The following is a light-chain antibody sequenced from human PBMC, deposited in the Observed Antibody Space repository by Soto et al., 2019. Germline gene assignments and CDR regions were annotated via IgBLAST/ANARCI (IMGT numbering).Light chain of an antibody. CDR1: SSDVGSY. Sequence: QSALTQPASVSGSPGQSITISCTGTSSDVGSYVSWYQQHPGKAPKLIIYDVSNRPSGLSNRFSGSKSGNTASLTISGLQAVDESDYYCSSQTSSGPYVFGTGTKVTVL. CDR2: DVS. J-gene: IGLJ1*01. V-gene: IGLV2-14*03. CDR3: SSQTSSGPYV.